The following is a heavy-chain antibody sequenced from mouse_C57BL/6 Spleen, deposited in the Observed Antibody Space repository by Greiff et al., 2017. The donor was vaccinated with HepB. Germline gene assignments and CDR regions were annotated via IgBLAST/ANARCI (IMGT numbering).Heavy chain of an antibody. CDR3: ATYGSSLPSWFAY. V-gene: IGHV3-6*01. CDR1: GYSITSGYY. D-gene: IGHD1-1*01. J-gene: IGHJ3*01. Sequence: DVQLQESGPGLVKPSQSLSLTCSVTGYSITSGYYWNWIRQFPGNKLEWMGYISYDGSNNYNPSLKNRISITRDTSKNQFFLKLNSVTTEDTATYYCATYGSSLPSWFAYWGQGTLVTVSA. CDR2: ISYDGSN.